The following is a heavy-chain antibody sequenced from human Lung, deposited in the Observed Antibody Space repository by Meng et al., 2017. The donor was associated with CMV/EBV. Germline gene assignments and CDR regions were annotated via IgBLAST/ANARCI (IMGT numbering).Heavy chain of an antibody. CDR1: GTSISTRNW. V-gene: IGHV4-4*02. Sequence: SXTXSLXCAVSGTSISTRNWWSWVRQPPGKGLEWIGEVYHSGYTNYNPSLKSRVTMSVDRSKNQFSLKLSSVTAADTAVYYCARVTEYGGNCFDSWGQGTXVTVSS. CDR2: VYHSGYT. D-gene: IGHD4/OR15-4a*01. J-gene: IGHJ4*02. CDR3: ARVTEYGGNCFDS.